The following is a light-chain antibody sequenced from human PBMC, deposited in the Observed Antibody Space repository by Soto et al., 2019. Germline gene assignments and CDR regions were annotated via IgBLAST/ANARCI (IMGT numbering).Light chain of an antibody. CDR2: KTS. CDR3: QQYDVNSS. Sequence: IQMTQSPSTLSASMGVTVTITCRASETIGRWLAWYQQKPGKVPRLLIYKTSNLESGVPPRFSGSGSGTEFTLTISSLQPDDVGTYYCQQYDVNSSFGQGTKVEL. J-gene: IGKJ1*01. CDR1: ETIGRW. V-gene: IGKV1-5*03.